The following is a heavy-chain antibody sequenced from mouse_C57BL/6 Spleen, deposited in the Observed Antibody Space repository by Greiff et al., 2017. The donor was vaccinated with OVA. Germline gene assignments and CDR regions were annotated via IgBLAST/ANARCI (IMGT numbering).Heavy chain of an antibody. CDR2: ISNGGGST. CDR3: ARRGYGSSYVAMDY. V-gene: IGHV5-12*01. D-gene: IGHD1-1*01. J-gene: IGHJ4*01. Sequence: DVKLVESGGGLVQPGGSLKLSCAASGFTFSDYYMYWVRQTPEKRLEWVAYISNGGGSTYYPDTVKGRFPISRDNAKNTLYLQMSRLKSEDTAMYYCARRGYGSSYVAMDYWGQGTSVTVSS. CDR1: GFTFSDYY.